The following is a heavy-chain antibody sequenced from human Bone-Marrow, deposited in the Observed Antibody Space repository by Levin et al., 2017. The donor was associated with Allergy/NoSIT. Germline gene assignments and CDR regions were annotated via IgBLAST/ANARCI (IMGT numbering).Heavy chain of an antibody. J-gene: IGHJ4*02. Sequence: PSETLSLTCTVSGGSVSSGSYYWSWIRQPPGKGLEWIGYIYYSGSTNYNPSLKSRVTISVDTSKNQFSLKLSSVTAADTAVYYCARVFTVSGWDLISYWGQGTLVTVSS. CDR1: GGSVSSGSYY. CDR3: ARVFTVSGWDLISY. V-gene: IGHV4-61*01. CDR2: IYYSGST. D-gene: IGHD6-19*01.